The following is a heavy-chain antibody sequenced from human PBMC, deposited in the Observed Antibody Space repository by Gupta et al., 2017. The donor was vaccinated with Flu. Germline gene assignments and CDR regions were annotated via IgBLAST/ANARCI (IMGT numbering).Heavy chain of an antibody. CDR2: INPSGFNT. Sequence: QVQLVQSGAEVKKPGASVKASCKTSGYSFTSYNIHWVRQAPGQGLEWMGIINPSGFNTNYAQKFQDRVTMTRDTSTSTVYMELSSLSSEDTALYYCARDRGPSSSWYNPDYWGQGALVTVSS. V-gene: IGHV1-46*01. CDR1: GYSFTSYN. J-gene: IGHJ4*02. D-gene: IGHD6-13*01. CDR3: ARDRGPSSSWYNPDY.